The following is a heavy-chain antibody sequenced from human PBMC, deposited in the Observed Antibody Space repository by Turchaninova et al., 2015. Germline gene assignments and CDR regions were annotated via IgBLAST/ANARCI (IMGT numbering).Heavy chain of an antibody. CDR3: ARLMELIGGSNYYYMDV. V-gene: IGHV4-59*08. CDR2: IYYSGST. D-gene: IGHD1-7*01. J-gene: IGHJ6*03. CDR1: GGSISSYY. Sequence: QVQLQESGPGLVKPSETLSLTCTVSGGSISSYYWRWLRQPPGKGLERIGYIYYSGSTNYNPPLKSRVTISVDTSKNQFSLKLCSVTAADTAVYYCARLMELIGGSNYYYMDVWGKGTTVTVSS.